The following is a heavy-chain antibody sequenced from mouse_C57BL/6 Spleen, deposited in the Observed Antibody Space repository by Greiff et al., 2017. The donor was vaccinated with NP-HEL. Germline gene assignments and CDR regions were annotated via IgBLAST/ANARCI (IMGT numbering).Heavy chain of an antibody. CDR1: GYAFSSSW. J-gene: IGHJ1*03. CDR2: IYPGDGDT. V-gene: IGHV1-82*01. CDR3: ARFHYYGSSDWYFDV. D-gene: IGHD1-1*01. Sequence: VQLQQSGPELVKPGASVKISCKASGYAFSSSWMNWVKQRPGKGLEWIGRIYPGDGDTNYNGKFKGKATLTADKSSSTAYMQLSSLTSEDSAVYFCARFHYYGSSDWYFDVWGTGTTVTVSS.